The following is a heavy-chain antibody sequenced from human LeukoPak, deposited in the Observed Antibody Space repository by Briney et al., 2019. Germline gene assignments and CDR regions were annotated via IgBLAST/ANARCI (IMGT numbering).Heavy chain of an antibody. CDR2: IYYSGST. CDR1: GGSISSYY. CDR3: ARRSSMVALDY. Sequence: SETLSLACTVSGGSISSYYWSWIRQPPGKGLEWIGYIYYSGSTNCNPSLKSRVTISVDTSKNQFSLKLSSVTAADTAVYYCARRSSMVALDYWGQGTLVTVSS. V-gene: IGHV4-59*08. D-gene: IGHD2-15*01. J-gene: IGHJ4*02.